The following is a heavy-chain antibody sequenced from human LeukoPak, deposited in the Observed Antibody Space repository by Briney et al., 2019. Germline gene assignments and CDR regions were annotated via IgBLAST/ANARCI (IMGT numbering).Heavy chain of an antibody. J-gene: IGHJ5*02. CDR3: ARDKGGWFDP. V-gene: IGHV1-18*01. D-gene: IGHD3-16*01. Sequence: ASVKVSCKASGYIFVSYGLTWVRQAPGQGLEWMGWISAYNGNTYSAQKFQGRVTMTTDTSTSTAYMELRSLRSDDTAIYYCARDKGGWFDPWGQETLVTVSS. CDR2: ISAYNGNT. CDR1: GYIFVSYG.